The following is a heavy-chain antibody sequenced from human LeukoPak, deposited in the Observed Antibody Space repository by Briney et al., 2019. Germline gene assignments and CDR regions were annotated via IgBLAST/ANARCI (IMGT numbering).Heavy chain of an antibody. CDR1: GYSFTSYW. CDR2: IYPGDSDT. CDR3: ARHRGVGYCSGGSCYSVYYYYMDV. Sequence: GESLKISCKGSGYSFTSYWILWVRQMPGKGLEWMGIIYPGDSDTRYSPSFQGQVTISADKSISTAYLQWSSLKASDTAMYYCARHRGVGYCSGGSCYSVYYYYMDVWGKGTTVTVSS. V-gene: IGHV5-51*01. D-gene: IGHD2-15*01. J-gene: IGHJ6*03.